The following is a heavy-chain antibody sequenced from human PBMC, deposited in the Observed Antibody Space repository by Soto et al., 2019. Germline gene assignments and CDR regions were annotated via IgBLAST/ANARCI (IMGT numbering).Heavy chain of an antibody. CDR1: GFTFSSYG. J-gene: IGHJ4*02. D-gene: IGHD2-15*01. CDR2: IWYDGSNK. V-gene: IGHV3-33*01. Sequence: QVPLVESGGGVVQPGRSLRLSCAASGFTFSSYGMHWVRQAPGKGLEWVAVIWYDGSNKYYADSVKGRFTISRDNSMNTLYLQMNSLRAEDTAVYYCARAGWELPHFDYWGQGTLVTVSS. CDR3: ARAGWELPHFDY.